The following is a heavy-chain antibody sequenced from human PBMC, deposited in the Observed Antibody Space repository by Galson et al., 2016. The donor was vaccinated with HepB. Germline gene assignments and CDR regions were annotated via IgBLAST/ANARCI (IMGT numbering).Heavy chain of an antibody. CDR3: AKDRYWNRDFDY. Sequence: SLRLSCAASGFTFSRSGMHWVRQAPGKGLEWVAAIWYDGSNKYYPDSVKGRFTVSRDNSKNTMYLQMNSLKAEDTAIYYCAKDRYWNRDFDYWGQGTLVTVSS. CDR2: IWYDGSNK. D-gene: IGHD1-1*01. CDR1: GFTFSRSG. J-gene: IGHJ4*02. V-gene: IGHV3-33*06.